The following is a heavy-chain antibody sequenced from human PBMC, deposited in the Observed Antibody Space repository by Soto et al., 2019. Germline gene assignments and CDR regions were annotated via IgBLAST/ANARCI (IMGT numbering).Heavy chain of an antibody. V-gene: IGHV4-34*01. Sequence: SETLSLTCAVYGGSFSGYYWSWILQPPGKGLEWIGEINHSGSTNYNPSLKSRVTISVDTSKNQFSLKLSSVTAADTAVYYCARHGYYYYYGMDVWGQGTTVTVSS. J-gene: IGHJ6*02. CDR1: GGSFSGYY. CDR3: ARHGYYYYYGMDV. CDR2: INHSGST.